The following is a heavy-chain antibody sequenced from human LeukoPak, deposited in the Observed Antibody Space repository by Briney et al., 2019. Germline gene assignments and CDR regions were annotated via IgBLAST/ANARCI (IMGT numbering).Heavy chain of an antibody. V-gene: IGHV1-24*01. CDR2: FDPEDGET. CDR3: ATDQAGSYSHAFDI. Sequence: ASVKVSCKVSGYTLTELSMHWVRQAPGKGLEWMGGFDPEDGETIYAQKFQGRVTMTEDTSTDTAYMELSSLRSEDTAVYYCATDQAGSYSHAFDIWGQGTMVTVSS. J-gene: IGHJ3*02. D-gene: IGHD1-26*01. CDR1: GYTLTELS.